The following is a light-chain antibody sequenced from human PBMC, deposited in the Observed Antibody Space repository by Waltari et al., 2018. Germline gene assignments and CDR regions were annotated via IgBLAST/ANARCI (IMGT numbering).Light chain of an antibody. Sequence: QSVLTQPPSASGTPSQWVTISSYGSPSTIGGNSLHWYRRSPGTATKPLIFGNHQRPSGVPDRFSGSKSGTSASMASSGLQSEDEAHYYCAAWDDGLNGWVFGGGTKLTVL. CDR2: GNH. CDR3: AAWDDGLNGWV. CDR1: PSTIGGNS. V-gene: IGLV1-44*01. J-gene: IGLJ3*02.